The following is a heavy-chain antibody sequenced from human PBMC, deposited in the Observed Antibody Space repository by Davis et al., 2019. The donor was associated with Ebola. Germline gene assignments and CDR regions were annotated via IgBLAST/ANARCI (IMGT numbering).Heavy chain of an antibody. CDR1: GGTFSSYA. J-gene: IGHJ6*02. CDR3: ARWGSGRPNYYYYGMDV. CDR2: IIPIFGTA. V-gene: IGHV1-69*06. Sequence: SVKVSCKASGGTFSSYAISWVRQAPGQGLEWMGGIIPIFGTANYAQKFQDRVTITADKSTSTAYMELSSLRSEDTAVYYCARWGSGRPNYYYYGMDVWGQGTTVTVSS. D-gene: IGHD3-10*01.